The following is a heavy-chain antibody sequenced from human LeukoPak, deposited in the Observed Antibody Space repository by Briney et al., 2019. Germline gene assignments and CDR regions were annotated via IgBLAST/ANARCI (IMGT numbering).Heavy chain of an antibody. CDR3: ARDKVGVTIFDY. CDR2: INPNSGGT. CDR1: GYTFTSYG. V-gene: IGHV1-2*02. J-gene: IGHJ4*02. D-gene: IGHD1-26*01. Sequence: ASVKVSCKASGYTFTSYGISWVRQAPGQGLEWMGWINPNSGGTNYAQKFQGRVTMTRDTSISTAYMELSRLRSDDTAVYYCARDKVGVTIFDYWGQGTLVTVSS.